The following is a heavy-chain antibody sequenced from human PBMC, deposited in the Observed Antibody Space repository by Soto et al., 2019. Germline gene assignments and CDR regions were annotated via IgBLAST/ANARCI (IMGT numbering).Heavy chain of an antibody. V-gene: IGHV3-33*01. Sequence: LRLSCAASGFPFNNYAMHWVRQAPGKGLEWVAVIWHDRSNEHYADSVKGRFRIARDNSNNTLYLQMNSLRGEDTALYYCARDDVSMVTTFLDYWGLGTLVTVSS. CDR3: ARDDVSMVTTFLDY. D-gene: IGHD2-21*02. J-gene: IGHJ4*02. CDR1: GFPFNNYA. CDR2: IWHDRSNE.